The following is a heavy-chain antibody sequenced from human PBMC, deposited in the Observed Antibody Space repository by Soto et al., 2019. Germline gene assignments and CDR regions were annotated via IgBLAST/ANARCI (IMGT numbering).Heavy chain of an antibody. V-gene: IGHV1-69*13. J-gene: IGHJ6*02. D-gene: IGHD1-7*01. Sequence: SVKVSCKASGGTFSSYAISWVRQAPGQGLEWMGGIIPIFGTANYAQKFQGRVTITADESTSTAYMELSSLRSEDTAVYYCARAQRELRAPFYYYYGMDVWGQGTTVTVSS. CDR1: GGTFSSYA. CDR2: IIPIFGTA. CDR3: ARAQRELRAPFYYYYGMDV.